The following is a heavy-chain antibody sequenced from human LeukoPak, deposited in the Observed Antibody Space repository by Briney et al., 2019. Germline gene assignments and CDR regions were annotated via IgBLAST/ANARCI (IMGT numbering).Heavy chain of an antibody. V-gene: IGHV1-18*01. J-gene: IGHJ4*02. D-gene: IGHD3-22*01. CDR2: ISAYNGNT. Sequence: ASVKVSCKASGYTFTSYGISWVRQAPGQGLEWMGWISAYNGNTNYAQKLQGRVTMTTDTSTSTAYMELGSLRSDDTAVYYCARVQKWPYYYDSSGYSDYWGQGTLVTVSS. CDR1: GYTFTSYG. CDR3: ARVQKWPYYYDSSGYSDY.